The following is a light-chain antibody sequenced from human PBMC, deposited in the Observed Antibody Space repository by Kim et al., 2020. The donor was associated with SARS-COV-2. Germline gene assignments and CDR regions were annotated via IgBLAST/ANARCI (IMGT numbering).Light chain of an antibody. CDR1: QSVSTY. CDR3: QQRSSWPLT. Sequence: DIVLTQSPATLYLSPGERATLSCRASQSVSTYLAWYQQRSGQAPRVLIYDASNRATGIPARFSGSGSGTDFTLTISSLQPEDFAVYYCQQRSSWPLTFGGGTKVDIK. V-gene: IGKV3-11*01. CDR2: DAS. J-gene: IGKJ4*01.